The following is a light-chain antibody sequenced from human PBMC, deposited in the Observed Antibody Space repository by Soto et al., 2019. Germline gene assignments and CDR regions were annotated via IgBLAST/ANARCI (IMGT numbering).Light chain of an antibody. CDR3: QQRSNWPGIT. J-gene: IGKJ5*01. Sequence: ILMTHSPATLSLSPGERATLSCRASQTVSRMYLSWFQQKPGQAPRLLIYGTSTRAIGIPVRFTGSGAGTDFTLTISSLEPEDFAVYYCQQRSNWPGITFGQGTRLEI. CDR1: QTVSRMY. V-gene: IGKV3D-20*02. CDR2: GTS.